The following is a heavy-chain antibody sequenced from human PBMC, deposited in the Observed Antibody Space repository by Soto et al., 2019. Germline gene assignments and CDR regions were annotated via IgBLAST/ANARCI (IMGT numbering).Heavy chain of an antibody. D-gene: IGHD2-2*02. CDR3: ARDILEYCSSTSCYISANWFDP. CDR1: GGSISSYY. V-gene: IGHV4-4*07. Sequence: QVQLQESGPGLVKPSETLSLTCTVSGGSISSYYWSWIRQPAGKGLEWIGRIYTSGSTNYNPSLKSRVTMSVDTSKNQFSLKLSSVTAADTAVYYCARDILEYCSSTSCYISANWFDPWGQGTLVTVSS. J-gene: IGHJ5*02. CDR2: IYTSGST.